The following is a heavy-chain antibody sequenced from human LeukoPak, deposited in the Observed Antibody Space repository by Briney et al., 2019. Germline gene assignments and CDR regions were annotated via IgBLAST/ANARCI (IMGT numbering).Heavy chain of an antibody. J-gene: IGHJ3*02. CDR1: GGSISSYY. CDR3: ARIRGDSYGHDAFDI. CDR2: TSYSGST. V-gene: IGHV4-59*01. D-gene: IGHD5-18*01. Sequence: SETLSLTCIVSGGSISSYYWTWIRQPPGKGLEWIAYTSYSGSTNYNPSLESRLTISVDTSKNQFSLKLSSVTTIDTAVYYCARIRGDSYGHDAFDIWGQGTMVIVSS.